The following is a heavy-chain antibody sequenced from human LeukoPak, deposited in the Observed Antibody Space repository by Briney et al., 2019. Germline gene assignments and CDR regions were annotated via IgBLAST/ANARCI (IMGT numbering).Heavy chain of an antibody. CDR1: GGSISSGGYY. CDR2: IYYSGST. V-gene: IGHV4-31*03. CDR3: AREADIVVVPAATPGPPTFVDY. Sequence: SETLSLTCTVSGGSISSGGYYWSWIRQHPGKGLEWIGYIYYSGSTYYNPSLKSRVTISVDTSKNQFSLKLSPVTAADTAVYYCAREADIVVVPAATPGPPTFVDYWGQGTLVTVSS. J-gene: IGHJ4*02. D-gene: IGHD2-2*01.